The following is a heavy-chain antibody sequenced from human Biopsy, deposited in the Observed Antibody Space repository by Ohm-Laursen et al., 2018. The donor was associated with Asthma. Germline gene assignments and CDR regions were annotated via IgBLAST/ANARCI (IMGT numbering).Heavy chain of an antibody. CDR3: ARVDGVVEPATRMGGMDV. CDR1: RFTYD. V-gene: IGHV3-30*03. D-gene: IGHD2-15*01. J-gene: IGHJ6*02. Sequence: SLRLSCAASRFTYDMHWVRQTPGKGLEWVAVISFDGTNKYYADSVKGRFTISRDNSKNTLDLQMNSLSAEDSAVYYCARVDGVVEPATRMGGMDVWGQGTTVTVSS. CDR2: ISFDGTNK.